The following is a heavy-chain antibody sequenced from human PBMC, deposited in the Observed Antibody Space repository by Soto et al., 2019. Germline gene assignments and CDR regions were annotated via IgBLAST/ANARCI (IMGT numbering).Heavy chain of an antibody. CDR1: GFTFSAHW. CDR2: IKGDGSAK. J-gene: IGHJ4*02. D-gene: IGHD1-1*01. V-gene: IGHV3-7*02. Sequence: GGSLRLSCVASGFTFSAHWMTWVRQAPGKGPEWVANIKGDGSAKYYEDSVKGRFTISRDNAKNSLYLQMNSLRAEDTAVYYCARHINWSYDYWGKEPLVTVS. CDR3: ARHINWSYDY.